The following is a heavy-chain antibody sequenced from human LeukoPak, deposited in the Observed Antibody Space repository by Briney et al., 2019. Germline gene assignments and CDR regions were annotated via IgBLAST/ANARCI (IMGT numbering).Heavy chain of an antibody. J-gene: IGHJ6*03. Sequence: GGSLRLSCAASGFIVSSNYMSWVRQAPGKGLEWVSVIYSGGRTFYADSVRGRFTISRDNSKNTLFLQMNSLRAEDTAVYYCARDQYYDSGTYSYYYMDVWGEGTTVTVSS. CDR3: ARDQYYDSGTYSYYYMDV. CDR2: IYSGGRT. CDR1: GFIVSSNY. D-gene: IGHD3-10*01. V-gene: IGHV3-53*01.